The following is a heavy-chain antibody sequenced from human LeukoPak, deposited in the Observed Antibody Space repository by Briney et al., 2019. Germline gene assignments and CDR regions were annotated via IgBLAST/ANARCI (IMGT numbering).Heavy chain of an antibody. CDR3: ATQILLCHYY. V-gene: IGHV4-4*02. Sequence: SETLSLTCAVSGGSISSSNWWSWVRPPPGKGLEWIGTIFYSGTTYYNPSLKSRVTMSVDTSNNQFSLKLTSVTAADTAMYYCATQILLCHYYWGQGTLVTVSS. CDR1: GGSISSSNW. J-gene: IGHJ4*02. CDR2: IFYSGTT. D-gene: IGHD3-10*01.